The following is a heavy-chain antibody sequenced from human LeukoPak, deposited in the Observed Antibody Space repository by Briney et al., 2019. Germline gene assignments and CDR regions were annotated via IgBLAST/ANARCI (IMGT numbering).Heavy chain of an antibody. V-gene: IGHV4-39*01. D-gene: IGHD5-18*01. J-gene: IGHJ4*02. CDR1: GGSISSSSYY. Sequence: SETLSLTCTVSGGSISSSSYYWGWIRQPPGKGLEWIGSIYYSGSTYYNPSLKSRVTISVDTSKNQFSVKLSSVTAADTAVYYCARYGQTAMVDYWGQGTLVTVSS. CDR3: ARYGQTAMVDY. CDR2: IYYSGST.